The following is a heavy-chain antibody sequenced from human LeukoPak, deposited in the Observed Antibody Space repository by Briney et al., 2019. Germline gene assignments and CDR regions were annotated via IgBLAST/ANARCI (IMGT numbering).Heavy chain of an antibody. D-gene: IGHD3-10*01. J-gene: IGHJ6*02. V-gene: IGHV3-23*01. CDR2: ISGGGGRT. Sequence: PGGSLRLSCAASGFTFTSYSMNWVRQAPGKGLEWVSTISGGGGRTYYADSVKGRFTISRDNSKNTLYLQVNSLRAEDTAVYDCARHPGAPDYAMDVWGQGTTVTVSS. CDR1: GFTFTSYS. CDR3: ARHPGAPDYAMDV.